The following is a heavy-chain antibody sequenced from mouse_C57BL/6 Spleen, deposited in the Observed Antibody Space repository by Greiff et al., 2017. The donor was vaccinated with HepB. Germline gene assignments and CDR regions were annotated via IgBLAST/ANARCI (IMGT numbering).Heavy chain of an antibody. J-gene: IGHJ4*01. CDR2: IDPSDSYT. D-gene: IGHD3-2*02. CDR1: GYTLTSYW. V-gene: IGHV1-69*01. CDR3: ARPGAAQAYYAMDY. Sequence: QVQLQQPGAELVMPGASVKLSCKASGYTLTSYWMHWVKQRPGQGLEWIGEIDPSDSYTNYNQKFKGKSTLTVDKSSSTAYMQLSSLTSEDAAVYYCARPGAAQAYYAMDYWGQGTSVTVSS.